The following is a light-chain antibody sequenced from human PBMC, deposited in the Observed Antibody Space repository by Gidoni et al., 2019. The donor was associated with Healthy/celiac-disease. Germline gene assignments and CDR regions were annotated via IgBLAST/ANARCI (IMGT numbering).Light chain of an antibody. CDR2: EVS. Sequence: QSALTQPASVSGSPGQSITISCTGTSSDVGGYNYGSWYQQHPGKAPKLMIYEVSNRPSGVPDRFSGSKSGNTASLTISGLQAEDEADYYCSSYTSSSVVFGGGTKLTVL. V-gene: IGLV2-14*01. CDR3: SSYTSSSVV. J-gene: IGLJ2*01. CDR1: SSDVGGYNY.